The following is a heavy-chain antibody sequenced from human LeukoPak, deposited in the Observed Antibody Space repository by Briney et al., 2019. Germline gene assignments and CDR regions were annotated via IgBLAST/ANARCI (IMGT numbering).Heavy chain of an antibody. Sequence: ASVRVSCEASGYTFRNFGITWVRQAPGQGLEWMGWISGYNDNTTYAQKLQGRVTMTTDTSTNTAYLELRSLRSDDTAVYYCARSGLVATHVDSQVDSWGQGTLVTVSS. CDR1: GYTFRNFG. V-gene: IGHV1-18*01. CDR2: ISGYNDNT. J-gene: IGHJ4*02. CDR3: ARSGLVATHVDSQVDS. D-gene: IGHD5-12*01.